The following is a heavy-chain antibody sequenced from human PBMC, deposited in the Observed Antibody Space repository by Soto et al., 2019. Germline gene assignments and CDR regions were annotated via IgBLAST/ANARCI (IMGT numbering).Heavy chain of an antibody. CDR2: MSGSSSTT. D-gene: IGHD1-7*01. V-gene: IGHV3-23*01. CDR1: RITFSNYA. CDR3: AKNQERELPRVIDF. Sequence: GGSLRLSCATARITFSNYAMSWVRQAPGGGLEWVSSMSGSSSTTYYADSVRGRFTISRDRSKNTLYLQMSSLRAEDTALYYCAKNQERELPRVIDFWGQGTLVTVSS. J-gene: IGHJ4*02.